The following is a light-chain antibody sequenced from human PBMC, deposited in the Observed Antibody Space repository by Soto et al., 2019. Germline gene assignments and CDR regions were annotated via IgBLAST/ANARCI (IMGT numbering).Light chain of an antibody. Sequence: DIQMTQSPSSLSASVGDRVTITCRASLPISNYLAWYQQKPGKIPNLLIYAASTLQAGVPSRFSGSGSGTELTISIRSLQPDDDEGSYCEKYNSAHHTCGGGMKMEIK. CDR1: LPISNY. J-gene: IGKJ4*02. CDR3: EKYNSAHHT. CDR2: AAS. V-gene: IGKV1-27*01.